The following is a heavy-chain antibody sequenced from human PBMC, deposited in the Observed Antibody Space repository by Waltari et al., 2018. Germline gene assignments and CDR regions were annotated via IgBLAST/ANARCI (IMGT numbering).Heavy chain of an antibody. CDR3: ARDLMRVGATRYYYYYYMDV. J-gene: IGHJ6*03. D-gene: IGHD1-26*01. V-gene: IGHV1-69*05. CDR1: GGTFSSYA. Sequence: QVQLVQSGAEVKKPGSSVKVSCKASGGTFSSYAISWVRQAPGQGLEWMGGIIPIFGTANYAQKFQGRVTITTDESTSTAYMELSSLRSEDTAVYYCARDLMRVGATRYYYYYYMDVWGKGTTVTVSS. CDR2: IIPIFGTA.